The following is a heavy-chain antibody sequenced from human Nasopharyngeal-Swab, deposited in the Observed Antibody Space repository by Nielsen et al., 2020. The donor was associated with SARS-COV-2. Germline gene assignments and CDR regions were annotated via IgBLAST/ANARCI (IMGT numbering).Heavy chain of an antibody. CDR3: ANPYYYDSSGYDDY. D-gene: IGHD3-22*01. V-gene: IGHV3-23*01. CDR2: ISGSGGST. J-gene: IGHJ4*02. Sequence: WIRQPPGKGLEWVSAISGSGGSTYYADSVKGRFTISRDNSKNTLYLQMNSLRAEDTAVYYCANPYYYDSSGYDDYWGQGTLGTVSS.